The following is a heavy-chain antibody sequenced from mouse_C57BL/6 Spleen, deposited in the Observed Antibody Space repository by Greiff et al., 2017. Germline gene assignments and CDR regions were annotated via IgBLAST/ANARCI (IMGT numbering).Heavy chain of an antibody. CDR3: TPPYYSNTWFAY. V-gene: IGHV1-15*01. Sequence: QVQLQQSGAELVRPGASVTLSCKASGYTFTDYEMHWVKQTPVHGLEWIGAIDPETGGTAYNQKFKGKAILTADKSSSTAYMELRSLTSEDSAVYYSTPPYYSNTWFAYWGQGTLVTVSA. J-gene: IGHJ3*01. CDR1: GYTFTDYE. D-gene: IGHD2-5*01. CDR2: IDPETGGT.